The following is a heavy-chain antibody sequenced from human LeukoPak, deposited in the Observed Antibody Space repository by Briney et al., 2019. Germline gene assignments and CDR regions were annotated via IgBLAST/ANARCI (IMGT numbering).Heavy chain of an antibody. CDR1: GGSISSYY. Sequence: SETLSLTCTVSGGSISSYYWSWIRQPPGKGLEWIGYIYYSGSTNYNPSHKSRVTISVDTNKNQFSLKLSSVTAADTAVYYCARWTWGNFDYWGQGTLVTVSS. CDR3: ARWTWGNFDY. J-gene: IGHJ4*02. CDR2: IYYSGST. V-gene: IGHV4-59*01. D-gene: IGHD3-16*01.